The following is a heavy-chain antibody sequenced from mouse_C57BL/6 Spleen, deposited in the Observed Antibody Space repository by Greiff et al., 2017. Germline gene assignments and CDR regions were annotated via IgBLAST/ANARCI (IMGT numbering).Heavy chain of an antibody. V-gene: IGHV1-50*01. CDR2: IDPSDSYT. D-gene: IGHD2-1*01. Sequence: QVQLQQPGAELVKPGASVKLSCKASGYTFTSYWMQWVKQRPGQGLEWIGEIDPSDSYTNYNQKFKGKATLTVDTSSSTAYMQLSSLTSEDSAVYYCAREGGDGNPSYWGQGTLVTVSA. CDR1: GYTFTSYW. CDR3: AREGGDGNPSY. J-gene: IGHJ3*01.